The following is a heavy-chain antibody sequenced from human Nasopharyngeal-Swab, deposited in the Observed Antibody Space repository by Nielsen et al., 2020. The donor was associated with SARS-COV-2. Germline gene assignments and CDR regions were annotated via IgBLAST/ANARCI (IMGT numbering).Heavy chain of an antibody. D-gene: IGHD1-26*01. J-gene: IGHJ4*02. CDR1: GFTFSSYA. CDR3: ARDRGSYGFDY. CDR2: ISYDGSNK. V-gene: IGHV3-30-3*01. Sequence: GGSLRLFCAASGFTFSSYAMHWVRQAPGKGLEWVAVISYDGSNKYYADSVKGRFTISRDNSKNTLYLQMNSLRAEDTAVYYCARDRGSYGFDYWGQGTLVTVSS.